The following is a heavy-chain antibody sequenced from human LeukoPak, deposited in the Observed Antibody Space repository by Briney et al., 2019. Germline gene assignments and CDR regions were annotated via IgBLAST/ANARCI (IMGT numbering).Heavy chain of an antibody. J-gene: IGHJ4*02. CDR2: ISYDGSNK. CDR3: AKPTPVVLAAMAGSDY. Sequence: GGSLRLSCAASGFTFRSYAMNWVRQAPGKGLEWVAVISYDGSNKNYADSVKGRFTISRDNSKNTLYLQMNSLRAEDTAVYYCAKPTPVVLAAMAGSDYWGRGTLVTVSS. V-gene: IGHV3-30*18. D-gene: IGHD2-2*01. CDR1: GFTFRSYA.